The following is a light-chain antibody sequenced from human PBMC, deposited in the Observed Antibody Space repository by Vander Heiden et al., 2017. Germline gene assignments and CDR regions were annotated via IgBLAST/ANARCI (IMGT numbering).Light chain of an antibody. V-gene: IGLV3-21*02. J-gene: IGLJ3*02. CDR1: NHRRKS. Sequence: SYVLTQPPSVSVAPGQTARTTSGGNNHRRKSVHWCPPNPAQPPVLVVYNDNGRPSGSPERFSGSNSGNTATLTISRVEAGDEADYYCQVWDSSSDQVVFGGGTKLTVL. CDR3: QVWDSSSDQVV. CDR2: NDN.